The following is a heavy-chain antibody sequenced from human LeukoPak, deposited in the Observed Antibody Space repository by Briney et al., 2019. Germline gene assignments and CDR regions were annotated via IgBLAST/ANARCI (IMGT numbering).Heavy chain of an antibody. CDR1: GGSISSSSYY. V-gene: IGHV4-39*01. D-gene: IGHD3-22*01. Sequence: PSETLSLTCTVSGGSISSSSYYWGWIRQPPGKGLEWIGSIYYSGSTYYNPSLKSRVTISVDTSKNQFSLKLSSVTAADTAVYYCATRTYYYDSSGYYYYNYWGQGTLVTVSS. CDR2: IYYSGST. J-gene: IGHJ4*02. CDR3: ATRTYYYDSSGYYYYNY.